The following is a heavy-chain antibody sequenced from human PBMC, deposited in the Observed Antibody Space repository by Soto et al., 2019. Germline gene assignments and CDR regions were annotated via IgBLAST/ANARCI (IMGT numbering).Heavy chain of an antibody. J-gene: IGHJ6*03. CDR2: MNPNSGNT. CDR1: GYTFTSYD. CDR3: ARGIAAAGTIYMDV. V-gene: IGHV1-8*01. D-gene: IGHD6-13*01. Sequence: GASVKVSCKASGYTFTSYDINWVRQATGQGLEWMGWMNPNSGNTGYAQKFQGRVTMTRNTSISTAYMELSSLRSEDTAVYYCARGIAAAGTIYMDVWGKGTTVTSP.